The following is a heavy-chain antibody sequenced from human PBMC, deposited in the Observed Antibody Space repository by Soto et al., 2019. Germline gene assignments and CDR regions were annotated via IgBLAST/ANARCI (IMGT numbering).Heavy chain of an antibody. CDR3: AKDVLRFLEWLAFYGMDV. V-gene: IGHV3-30*18. J-gene: IGHJ6*02. D-gene: IGHD3-3*01. CDR1: GFTFSSYG. Sequence: GGSLRLSCAASGFTFSSYGMHWVRQAPGKGLEWVAVISYDGSNKYYADSVKGRFTISRDNSKNTLYLQMNSLRAEDTAVYYCAKDVLRFLEWLAFYGMDVWGQGTTITVSS. CDR2: ISYDGSNK.